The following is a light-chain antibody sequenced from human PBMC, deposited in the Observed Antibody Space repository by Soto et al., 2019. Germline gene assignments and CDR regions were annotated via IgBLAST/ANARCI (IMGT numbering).Light chain of an antibody. CDR3: SSYAGSNNWN. CDR1: SSDVGGYNY. Sequence: QSALTQPPSASGSPGQSVTISCTGTSSDVGGYNYVSGYQQHPGKAPKLMIYEVSKRPSGVPDRFSGSKSGNTASLTVSGVQAEDEADYYCSSYAGSNNWNFGTGTKLTVL. CDR2: EVS. V-gene: IGLV2-8*01. J-gene: IGLJ1*01.